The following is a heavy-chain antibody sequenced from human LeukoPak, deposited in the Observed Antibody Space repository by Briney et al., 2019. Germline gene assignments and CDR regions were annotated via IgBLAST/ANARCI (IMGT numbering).Heavy chain of an antibody. CDR3: AGKVRGGIEFHY. CDR1: GGSISSGSYY. CDR2: IYTSGST. V-gene: IGHV4-61*02. D-gene: IGHD3-16*01. Sequence: SETLSLTCTVSGGSISSGSYYWSWIRQPAGKGLEWIGRIYTSGSTNYNPSLKSRITISVDTSKNQFSLNLSSVTAADTAVYFFAGKVRGGIEFHYWGQGTLVTVSS. J-gene: IGHJ4*02.